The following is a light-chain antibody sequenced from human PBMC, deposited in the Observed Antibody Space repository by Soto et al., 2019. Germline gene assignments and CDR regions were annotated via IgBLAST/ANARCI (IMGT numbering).Light chain of an antibody. CDR2: RAS. CDR1: QIIGTN. Sequence: TVMTQSPAILSVSPGETATLFCRASQIIGTNLAWYRKKPGQAPSLLMYRASTRATGVPARFSGRGSGTEFTLTISSLQSEDFAVYSCQQYNNWPEYTFGQGSKLEIK. CDR3: QQYNNWPEYT. J-gene: IGKJ2*01. V-gene: IGKV3-15*01.